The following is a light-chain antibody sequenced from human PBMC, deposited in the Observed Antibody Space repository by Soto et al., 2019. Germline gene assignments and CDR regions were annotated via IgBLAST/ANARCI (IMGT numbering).Light chain of an antibody. CDR1: SGSIASNY. J-gene: IGLJ2*01. CDR3: QSYDSSNPVV. Sequence: NFMLTQPHSVSESPGKTVTISCTRSSGSIASNYVQWYQQRPGSAPTTLIYEDDQRPSGVPDRFSGSIDRSSNSASLTIYGLKPEDEAAYYCQSYDSSNPVVFGGGTQLTVL. CDR2: EDD. V-gene: IGLV6-57*04.